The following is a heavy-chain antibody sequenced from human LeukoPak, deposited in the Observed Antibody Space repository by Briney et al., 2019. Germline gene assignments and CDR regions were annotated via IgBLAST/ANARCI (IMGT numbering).Heavy chain of an antibody. CDR3: ARRYGWYDL. J-gene: IGHJ5*02. V-gene: IGHV1-69*04. CDR2: IMPIPDIV. Sequence: SVKVSCKASVYTFSNLAIAWVRQAPGQGLEWMGRIMPIPDIVKYAQKFQRRVTLTADTSTSTAYLDLSSLRSDDTAVYYCARRYGWYDLWGRGTLVTVSS. D-gene: IGHD3-9*01. CDR1: VYTFSNLA.